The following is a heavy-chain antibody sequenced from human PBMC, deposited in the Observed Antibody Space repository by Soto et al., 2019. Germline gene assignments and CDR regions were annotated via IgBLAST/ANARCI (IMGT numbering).Heavy chain of an antibody. D-gene: IGHD6-6*01. CDR2: IYWDDDK. V-gene: IGHV2-5*02. J-gene: IGHJ4*01. CDR1: GFSLSTSDVG. Sequence: SGPTLVNPTQTLTLTCTFSGFSLSTSDVGVGWIRQPPGKAPEWLAIIYWDDDKRYSPSLKSRLTITKDTSKNQVVLTVTNMDPVDTATYYCAHSKYSRSSLDYCGDVTLVPVSS. CDR3: AHSKYSRSSLDY.